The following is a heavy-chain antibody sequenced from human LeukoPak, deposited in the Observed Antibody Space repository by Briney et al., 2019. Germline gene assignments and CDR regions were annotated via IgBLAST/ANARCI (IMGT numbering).Heavy chain of an antibody. D-gene: IGHD6-19*01. CDR2: IYYSGST. J-gene: IGHJ5*02. CDR1: GDSMTSTVYY. Sequence: KPSETLSLTCNVSGDSMTSTVYYWGWIRQPPGKGLEWIGSIYYSGSTYYHPSLKSRVTISVDTSKNQFSLKLSSVTAADTAVYYCARGDNGGSGWYLTSDWFDPWGQGTLVTVSS. CDR3: ARGDNGGSGWYLTSDWFDP. V-gene: IGHV4-39*07.